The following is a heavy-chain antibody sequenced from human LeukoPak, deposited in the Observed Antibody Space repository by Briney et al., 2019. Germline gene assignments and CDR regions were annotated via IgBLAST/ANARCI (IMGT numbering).Heavy chain of an antibody. D-gene: IGHD3-16*01. CDR3: ARDTGGPFDY. V-gene: IGHV3-23*01. CDR1: GFTFRSYA. Sequence: GGSLRLSCAAAGFTFRSYAMSWVRQAPGKGLEWVSAISGSGGSTYYADSAKGQFTISRHNSKNTLYLQMNSLRAEDTAVYYCARDTGGPFDYWGQGTLVTVSS. J-gene: IGHJ4*02. CDR2: ISGSGGST.